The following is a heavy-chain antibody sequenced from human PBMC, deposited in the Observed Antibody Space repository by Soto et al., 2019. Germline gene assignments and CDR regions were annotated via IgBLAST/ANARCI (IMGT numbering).Heavy chain of an antibody. CDR3: ARDVSGNYYVSGINDVAFDI. Sequence: EVQLVESGGGLVQPGGSLRLSCAASGFTFSSYEMTWVRQAPGKGLEWVSSITGNGYTIYYADSVKGRFTISRDNAKNSLSLQMNSLRAEDTAVYFCARDVSGNYYVSGINDVAFDIWGQGTTVTVSS. CDR2: ITGNGYTI. CDR1: GFTFSSYE. D-gene: IGHD1-26*01. J-gene: IGHJ3*02. V-gene: IGHV3-48*03.